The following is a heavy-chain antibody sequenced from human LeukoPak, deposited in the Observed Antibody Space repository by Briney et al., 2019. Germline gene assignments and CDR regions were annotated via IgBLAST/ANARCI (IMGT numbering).Heavy chain of an antibody. Sequence: GGSLRLSCAASGFIFSGSGMHWVRQAPGKGLEWVAYIRSDESNKNYADSVKGRFTISRDSSKNMLYPQMNSLTTEDTALYYCARTNRYAFDIWGQGTMVTVSS. CDR2: IRSDESNK. J-gene: IGHJ3*02. D-gene: IGHD1-7*01. CDR3: ARTNRYAFDI. CDR1: GFIFSGSG. V-gene: IGHV3-30*02.